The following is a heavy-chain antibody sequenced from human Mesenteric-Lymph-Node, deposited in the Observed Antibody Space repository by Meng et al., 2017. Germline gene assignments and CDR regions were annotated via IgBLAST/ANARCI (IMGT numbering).Heavy chain of an antibody. Sequence: GESLKISCAASGFTFSSYAMHWVRQAPGKGLEWVAVISYDGSNKYYADSVKGRFTISRDNSKNTLYLQMNSLRAEDTAVYYCARTTIGYWGQGTLGTVSS. CDR1: GFTFSSYA. CDR3: ARTTIGY. CDR2: ISYDGSNK. V-gene: IGHV3-30*04. J-gene: IGHJ4*02. D-gene: IGHD4-17*01.